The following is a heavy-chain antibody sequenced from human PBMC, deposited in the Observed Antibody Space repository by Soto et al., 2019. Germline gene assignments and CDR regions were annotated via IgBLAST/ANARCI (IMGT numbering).Heavy chain of an antibody. CDR2: INHSGST. Sequence: SETLSLTCAVYGGSFSGYYWSWIRQPPGKGLEWMGEINHSGSTNYNPTLKSRVTISVDTSKNQLSLKLTSVNAADRAVYYCARVGRYYGMDVWGKGTTVT. V-gene: IGHV4-34*01. CDR1: GGSFSGYY. J-gene: IGHJ6*04. CDR3: ARVGRYYGMDV.